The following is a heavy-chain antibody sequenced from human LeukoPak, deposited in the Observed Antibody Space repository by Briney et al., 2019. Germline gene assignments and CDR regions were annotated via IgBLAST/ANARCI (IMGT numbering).Heavy chain of an antibody. J-gene: IGHJ6*03. CDR3: ARDYYGSGSYEVYYYYYMDV. CDR1: GFTFSSYW. CDR2: INSDGSST. D-gene: IGHD3-10*01. V-gene: IGHV3-74*01. Sequence: GGSLRLSCAASGFTFSSYWMHWVRQAPGKGLVWVSRINSDGSSTSYADSVKGRFTISRDNAKNTLYLQMNSLRAEDTAVYYCARDYYGSGSYEVYYYYYMDVWGKGTTVTVSS.